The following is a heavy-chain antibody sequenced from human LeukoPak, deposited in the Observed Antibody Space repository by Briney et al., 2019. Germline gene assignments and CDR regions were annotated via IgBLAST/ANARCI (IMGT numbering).Heavy chain of an antibody. J-gene: IGHJ4*02. D-gene: IGHD3-3*01. CDR3: STGGSVLRFL. CDR2: IKSKKDGEIT. Sequence: GGSLRLSCAASGINFSNAWLTWVRQAPGKGPEWVGRIKSKKDGEITDYAAPVKGRFTISRDDSKDTLYLQMNSLKTEDTAVYYCSTGGSVLRFLGGQGTLVTVSS. V-gene: IGHV3-15*01. CDR1: GINFSNAW.